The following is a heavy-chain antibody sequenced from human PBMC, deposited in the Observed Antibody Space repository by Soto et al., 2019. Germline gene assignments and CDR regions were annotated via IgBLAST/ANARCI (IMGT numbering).Heavy chain of an antibody. CDR1: GGTFSRDT. V-gene: IGHV1-69*04. D-gene: IGHD3-10*01. CDR3: ARDASGSGSYRGYNWLDP. Sequence: ASVKVSCKASGGTFSRDTISWVRQAPGQGLEWMGRFIPILGIANYAQNFQGRVTITADKSTNTAYMELTSLRSEDTAVYYCARDASGSGSYRGYNWLDPWGQGTLVTVSS. J-gene: IGHJ5*02. CDR2: FIPILGIA.